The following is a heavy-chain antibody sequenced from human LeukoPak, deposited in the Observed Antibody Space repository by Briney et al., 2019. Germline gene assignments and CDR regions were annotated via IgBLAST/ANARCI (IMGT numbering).Heavy chain of an antibody. CDR2: INHSGST. V-gene: IGHV4-34*01. CDR3: AGEMDIVVVPAAMFHDAFDI. Sequence: SETLSLTCAVYGGSFSGYYWSWIRQPPGKGLKWIGEINHSGSTNYNPSLKSRVTISVDTSKNQFSLKLSSVTAADTAVYYCAGEMDIVVVPAAMFHDAFDIWGQGTMVTVSS. J-gene: IGHJ3*02. CDR1: GGSFSGYY. D-gene: IGHD2-2*03.